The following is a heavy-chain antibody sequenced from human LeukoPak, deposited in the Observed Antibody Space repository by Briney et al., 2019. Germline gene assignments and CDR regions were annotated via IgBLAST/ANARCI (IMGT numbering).Heavy chain of an antibody. D-gene: IGHD7-27*01. CDR2: IYYRGST. CDR1: GGSISNSNYY. J-gene: IGHJ5*02. Sequence: SETLSLPCTVSGGSISNSNYYWGWIRQPPGKGLEWIGNIYYRGSTYYNPSLKSRVTMSVDTSKNQFSLKLSSVTAADTAVYYCASLLNGGVAHWFDPWGQGTLVTVSS. CDR3: ASLLNGGVAHWFDP. V-gene: IGHV4-39*01.